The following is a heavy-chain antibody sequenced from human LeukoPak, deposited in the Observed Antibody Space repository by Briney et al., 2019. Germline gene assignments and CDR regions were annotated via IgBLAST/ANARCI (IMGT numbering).Heavy chain of an antibody. J-gene: IGHJ4*02. CDR1: GFTFSSYA. Sequence: PGGSLRLSCAASGFTFSSYAMSWVRQAPGKGLEWVSGISGGGGSTYYADSVKGRLTISRENSKNTLYLQMNSLRAEDTAVYYCAKSLGVGTRFRRGFTTALEYWGQGTLVTVSS. D-gene: IGHD3-16*02. CDR2: ISGGGGST. V-gene: IGHV3-23*01. CDR3: AKSLGVGTRFRRGFTTALEY.